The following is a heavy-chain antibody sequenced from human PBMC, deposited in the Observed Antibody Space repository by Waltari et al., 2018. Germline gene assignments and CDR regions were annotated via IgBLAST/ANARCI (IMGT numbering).Heavy chain of an antibody. CDR3: ARVLEGATFDY. D-gene: IGHD1-26*01. Sequence: QVQLVESGGGVVQPGRSLRLSCAASGFTVSSYAMHWVRQAPGKGLEWVAVISYDGSNKYYADSVKGRFTSSRDNSKNTLYLQMTSLRAEDTAVYYCARVLEGATFDYWGQGTLVTVSS. CDR2: ISYDGSNK. CDR1: GFTVSSYA. V-gene: IGHV3-30-3*01. J-gene: IGHJ4*02.